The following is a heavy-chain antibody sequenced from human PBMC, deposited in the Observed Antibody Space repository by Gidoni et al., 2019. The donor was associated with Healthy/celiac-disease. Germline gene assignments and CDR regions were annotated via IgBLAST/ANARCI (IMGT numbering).Heavy chain of an antibody. D-gene: IGHD6-6*01. Sequence: QVQLQQWGAGLLKPSETLSLTCAVYGGSFSGYYWGWIRQPPGKGLEWIGEINHSGSTNYNPSLKSRVTISVDTSKNQFSLKLSSVTAADTAVYYCARTIAARPDYWGQGTLVTVSS. CDR1: GGSFSGYY. V-gene: IGHV4-34*01. J-gene: IGHJ4*02. CDR3: ARTIAARPDY. CDR2: INHSGST.